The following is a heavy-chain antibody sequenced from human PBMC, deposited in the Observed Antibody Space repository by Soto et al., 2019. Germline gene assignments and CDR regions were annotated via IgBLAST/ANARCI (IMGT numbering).Heavy chain of an antibody. D-gene: IGHD5-18*01. CDR2: INAGNGNT. V-gene: IGHV1-3*01. J-gene: IGHJ6*02. CDR3: ARGEIQLWLRDYYYYGMDV. Sequence: ASVKVSCKASGYTFTSYAMHWVRQAPGQRLEWMGWINAGNGNTKYSQKFQGRVTITRDTSASTAYMELSGLRSEDTAVYYCARGEIQLWLRDYYYYGMDVWGQGTTVTVSS. CDR1: GYTFTSYA.